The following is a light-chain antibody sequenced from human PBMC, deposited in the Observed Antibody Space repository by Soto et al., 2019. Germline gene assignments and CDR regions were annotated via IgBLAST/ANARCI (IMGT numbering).Light chain of an antibody. CDR1: QSVSSSY. Sequence: EIVLTQSPGTLSLSPGERATLSCRASQSVSSSYLAWYQQKPGQAPRLLIYGASSRPPGIPDRFSGSGSGTDFTLTISRLEPEDFAVYYCQQYGSSQYTFGQGTKLEIK. V-gene: IGKV3-20*01. CDR3: QQYGSSQYT. J-gene: IGKJ2*01. CDR2: GAS.